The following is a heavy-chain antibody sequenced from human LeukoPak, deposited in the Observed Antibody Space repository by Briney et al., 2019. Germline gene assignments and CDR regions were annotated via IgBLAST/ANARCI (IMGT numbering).Heavy chain of an antibody. CDR1: GGSISSSNW. V-gene: IGHV4-30-4*01. Sequence: SETLSLTCAVSGGSISSSNWWSWVRQPPGKGLEWIGYIYYSGSTYYNPSLKSRVTISVDTSKNQFSLKLSSVTAADTAVYYCARDVVRGVIRHWGQGTLVTVSS. CDR3: ARDVVRGVIRH. J-gene: IGHJ4*02. D-gene: IGHD3-10*01. CDR2: IYYSGST.